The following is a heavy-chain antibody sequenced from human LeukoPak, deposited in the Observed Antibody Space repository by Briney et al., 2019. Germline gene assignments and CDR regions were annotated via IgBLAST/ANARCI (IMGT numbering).Heavy chain of an antibody. CDR2: IYYSGST. J-gene: IGHJ5*02. V-gene: IGHV4-39*01. CDR3: ARGNYGDYGFDP. D-gene: IGHD4-17*01. Sequence: SETLSLTCTVSGGSISSSSYYWGWIRQPPGKGLEWIESIYYSGSTYYNPSLKSRVTISVDTSKNQFSLKLSSVTAADTAVYYCARGNYGDYGFDPWGQGTLVTVSS. CDR1: GGSISSSSYY.